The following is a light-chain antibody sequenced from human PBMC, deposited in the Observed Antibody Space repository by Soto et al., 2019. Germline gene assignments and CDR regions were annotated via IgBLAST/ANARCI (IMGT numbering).Light chain of an antibody. J-gene: IGLJ2*01. CDR2: EFT. CDR1: SSDVGAYNY. V-gene: IGLV2-14*01. Sequence: QSVLTQPASVSGSPGQSITISFTGTSSDVGAYNYVSWYQQHPDKAPKLMMYEFTNRPSGVSNRFSGSKAGNTASLTVSGLRPEDEADYYCSSYSSSGTVIFGGGTQRTVL. CDR3: SSYSSSGTVI.